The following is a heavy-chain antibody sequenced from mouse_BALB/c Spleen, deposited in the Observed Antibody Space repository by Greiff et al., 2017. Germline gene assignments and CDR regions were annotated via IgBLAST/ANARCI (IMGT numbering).Heavy chain of an antibody. J-gene: IGHJ2*01. CDR1: GYTFTSYT. D-gene: IGHD1-2*01. CDR2: INPSSGYT. Sequence: VQLQQSGAELARPGASVKMSCKASGYTFTSYTMHWVKQRPGQGLEWIGYINPSSGYTNYNQKFKDKATLTADKSSSTAYMQLSSLTSEDSAVYYCAKALRLPYYFDYWGQGTTLTGSS. V-gene: IGHV1-4*01. CDR3: AKALRLPYYFDY.